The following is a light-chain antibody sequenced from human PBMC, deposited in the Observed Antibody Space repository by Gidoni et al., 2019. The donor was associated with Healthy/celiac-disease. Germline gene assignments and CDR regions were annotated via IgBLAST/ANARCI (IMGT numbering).Light chain of an antibody. CDR2: AAS. V-gene: IGKV1-39*01. Sequence: DIPLTPSPSSLSASVGDSVTITCRASQSISSYLNWYQQKPGKAPKLRIYAASSLQSGVPSRFSGSGSGTDFTLTISSLQTEEFATYYCQQSYSTPLTFGGGTKVEIK. CDR1: QSISSY. CDR3: QQSYSTPLT. J-gene: IGKJ4*01.